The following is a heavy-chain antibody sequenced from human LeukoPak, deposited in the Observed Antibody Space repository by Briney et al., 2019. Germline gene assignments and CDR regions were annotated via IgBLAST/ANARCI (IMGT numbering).Heavy chain of an antibody. CDR2: ISGSGGST. CDR1: GFTFSSYA. D-gene: IGHD1-20*01. J-gene: IGHJ4*02. V-gene: IGHV3-23*01. Sequence: GGSLRLSCAASGFTFSSYAMSWVRQAPGKGLEWVSAISGSGGSTYYADSVKGRFTISRDNAKNSLYLHMNSLRAEDTAVYSCARSITGSIFSFDYWGQGTVVTVSS. CDR3: ARSITGSIFSFDY.